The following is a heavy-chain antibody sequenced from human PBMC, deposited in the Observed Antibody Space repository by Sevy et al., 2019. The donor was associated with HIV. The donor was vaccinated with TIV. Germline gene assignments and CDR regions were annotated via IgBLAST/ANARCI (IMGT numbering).Heavy chain of an antibody. D-gene: IGHD6-19*01. V-gene: IGHV5-51*01. Sequence: GESLKISCQGSGYRFTNFWIAWVRQTPEKGLEWMGIIYPVDSDTRYNPSFQGQVTISVDRSTATTYLQWDSLKSSDAATCYCARRLMYGELAGNFDYWGQGTLVTVSS. J-gene: IGHJ4*02. CDR3: ARRLMYGELAGNFDY. CDR1: GYRFTNFW. CDR2: IYPVDSDT.